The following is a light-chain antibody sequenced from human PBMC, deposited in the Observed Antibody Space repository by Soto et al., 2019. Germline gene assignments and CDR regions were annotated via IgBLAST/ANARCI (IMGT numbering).Light chain of an antibody. V-gene: IGLV2-23*02. CDR2: EVS. CDR3: CSYAGNNALV. J-gene: IGLJ3*02. CDR1: SNNVGSYNL. Sequence: QSVLAQPASVSGSRGQSITISCTGTSNNVGSYNLVSWYRQYPGKAPELIIYEVSQRPSTFFNRFSGSKSGNTASLTISGLQSDDEADYYCCSYAGNNALVFGGGTKVTVL.